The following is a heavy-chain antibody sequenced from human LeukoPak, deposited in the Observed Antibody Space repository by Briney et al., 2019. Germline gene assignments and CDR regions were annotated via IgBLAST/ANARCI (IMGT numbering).Heavy chain of an antibody. CDR1: GGSFSGYY. CDR3: ARSMVRGVSSY. J-gene: IGHJ4*02. V-gene: IGHV4-34*01. Sequence: SETLSLTCAVYGGSFSGYYWSWIRQPPGKGLEWIGEINHSGSTNYNPSLKSRVTISVDTSKNQFSLKLSSVTAADTAVYYCARSMVRGVSSYWGQGTLVTVSS. D-gene: IGHD3-10*01. CDR2: INHSGST.